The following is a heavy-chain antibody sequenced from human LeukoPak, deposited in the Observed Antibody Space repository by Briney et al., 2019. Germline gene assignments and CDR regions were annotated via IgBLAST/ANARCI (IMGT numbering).Heavy chain of an antibody. CDR3: AKASGDAVVPAAIEYFQH. D-gene: IGHD2-2*01. CDR1: GFTFSSYA. V-gene: IGHV3-23*01. J-gene: IGHJ1*01. CDR2: ISGSGGST. Sequence: GGSLRLSCAASGFTFSSYAMSWVRQAPGKGLEWVSAISGSGGSTYYADSEKGRFTISRDNSKNTLYLQMNSLRAEDTAVYYCAKASGDAVVPAAIEYFQHWGQGTLVTVSS.